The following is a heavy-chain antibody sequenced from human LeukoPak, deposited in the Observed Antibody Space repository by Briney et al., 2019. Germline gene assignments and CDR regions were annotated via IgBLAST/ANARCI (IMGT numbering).Heavy chain of an antibody. Sequence: PGGSLRLSCAASGFTVSSNYMSWVRQAPGKGLEWVSVIYSGGSTYYADSVKGRFTISRDNSKNTLYLQMNSLRAEDTAVYYCARKLRFLEWLDYYYGMDVWGQGTTVTVSS. CDR3: ARKLRFLEWLDYYYGMDV. CDR2: IYSGGST. V-gene: IGHV3-66*01. J-gene: IGHJ6*02. CDR1: GFTVSSNY. D-gene: IGHD3-3*01.